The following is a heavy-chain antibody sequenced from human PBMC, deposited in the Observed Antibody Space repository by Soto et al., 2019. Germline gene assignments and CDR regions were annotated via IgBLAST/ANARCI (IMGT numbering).Heavy chain of an antibody. CDR1: GYTFTSYG. V-gene: IGHV1-18*04. J-gene: IGHJ6*02. CDR2: ISAYNGNT. D-gene: IGHD2-21*01. Sequence: EASVKVSCKASGYTFTSYGISWVRQAPGQGLEWMGWISAYNGNTNYAQKLQGRVTMTTDTSTSTAYMELRSLRSDDTAVYYCARDRSKIAGWAHYYYYGMDVWGQGTTVTVSS. CDR3: ARDRSKIAGWAHYYYYGMDV.